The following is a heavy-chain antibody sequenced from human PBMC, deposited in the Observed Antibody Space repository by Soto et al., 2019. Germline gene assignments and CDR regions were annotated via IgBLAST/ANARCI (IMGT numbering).Heavy chain of an antibody. V-gene: IGHV1-69*12. D-gene: IGHD3-22*01. CDR3: GTGGERDYYDHSGWR. Sequence: QVQLVQSGAEVKKPGSSVNVSCKASGGTFSNYALDWVRQAPGQGLEWVGGIIPIFGTVRHAQNFQGRVTITADESTATAYMELSSLRYEDTAMYYCGTGGERDYYDHSGWRWGQGTLVTVSS. CDR2: IIPIFGTV. J-gene: IGHJ1*01. CDR1: GGTFSNYA.